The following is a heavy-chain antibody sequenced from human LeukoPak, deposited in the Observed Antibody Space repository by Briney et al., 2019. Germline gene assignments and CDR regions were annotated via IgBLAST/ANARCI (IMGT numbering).Heavy chain of an antibody. D-gene: IGHD2-15*01. V-gene: IGHV3-53*01. Sequence: GGSLRLSCKVSGFIVSSNSWSWVRQAPGKGLEWVSFISSGGNADHSDSVKGRFTISRDNSKNTLYLQMNSLRAEDTAIYYCARRAGEYSHPYDYWGQGTLVTVSS. CDR2: ISSGGNA. CDR3: ARRAGEYSHPYDY. J-gene: IGHJ4*02. CDR1: GFIVSSNS.